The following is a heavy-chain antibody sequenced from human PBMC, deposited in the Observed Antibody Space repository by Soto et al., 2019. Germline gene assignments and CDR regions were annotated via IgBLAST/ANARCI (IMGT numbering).Heavy chain of an antibody. Sequence: EASVKVSCKASGYTFTSYAMHWVRQAPGQRLEWMGWINAGNGNTKYSQKFQGRVTITRDTSASTAYMELSSLRSEDTAVYYCTRERRYYDSSGYYFVYFDYWGQGTLVTVSS. D-gene: IGHD3-22*01. CDR1: GYTFTSYA. CDR2: INAGNGNT. J-gene: IGHJ4*02. CDR3: TRERRYYDSSGYYFVYFDY. V-gene: IGHV1-3*01.